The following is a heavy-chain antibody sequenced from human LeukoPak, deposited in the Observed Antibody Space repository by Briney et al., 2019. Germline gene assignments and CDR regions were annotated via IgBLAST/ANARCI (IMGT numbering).Heavy chain of an antibody. CDR3: ARDGRAAPGPTY. CDR2: IYSGGST. D-gene: IGHD6-13*01. Sequence: GGSLRLSCAASGFAFGSHWMHWVRQAPGKGLEWVSVIYSGGSTYYADSVKGRFTISRDNSKNTLYLQMNSLRAEDTAVYYCARDGRAAPGPTYWGQGTLVTVSS. J-gene: IGHJ4*02. CDR1: GFAFGSHW. V-gene: IGHV3-66*01.